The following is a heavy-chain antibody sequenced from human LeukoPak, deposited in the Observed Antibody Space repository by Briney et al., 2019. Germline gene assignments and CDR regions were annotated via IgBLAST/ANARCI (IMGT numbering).Heavy chain of an antibody. CDR1: GGSVNTYY. CDR2: FYNSGST. V-gene: IGHV4-59*02. Sequence: SETLSLTCIVSGGSVNTYYWSWIRQPPGKGLEWIGYFYNSGSTNYNPSPKSRATISLDTSKNRLSLNLRSVAAADTAVYYCARGSGSYVGWFDPWGQGTLVTVSS. CDR3: ARGSGSYVGWFDP. D-gene: IGHD3-10*01. J-gene: IGHJ5*02.